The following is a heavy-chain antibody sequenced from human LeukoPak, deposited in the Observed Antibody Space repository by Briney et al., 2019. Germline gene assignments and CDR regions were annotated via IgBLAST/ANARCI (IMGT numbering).Heavy chain of an antibody. V-gene: IGHV1-18*01. CDR3: ARGYVGATRISSFDY. J-gene: IGHJ4*02. CDR2: ISAYNGNT. Sequence: ASVKVSCKASGYTFSTYGISWVRQAPGQGLEWMGWISAYNGNTNYAQKLQGRVTMTTDTSTNTAYMELSSLRSEDTAVYYCARGYVGATRISSFDYWGQGTLVTVSS. D-gene: IGHD1-26*01. CDR1: GYTFSTYG.